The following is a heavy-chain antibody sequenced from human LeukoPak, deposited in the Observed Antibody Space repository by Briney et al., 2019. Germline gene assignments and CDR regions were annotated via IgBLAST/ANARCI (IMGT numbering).Heavy chain of an antibody. CDR3: ACQLLSPDSYYYYLDV. CDR1: GGSFSGYY. D-gene: IGHD2-2*01. CDR2: INHRGST. V-gene: IGHV4-34*01. J-gene: IGHJ6*03. Sequence: ETLSLTCAVYGGSFSGYYWSWIRQPPGKGREWIGEINHRGSTNYNPSLKRRVTISVDTSKNQLSLKLSSVTAADTAVYYCACQLLSPDSYYYYLDVWGKGTTVTISS.